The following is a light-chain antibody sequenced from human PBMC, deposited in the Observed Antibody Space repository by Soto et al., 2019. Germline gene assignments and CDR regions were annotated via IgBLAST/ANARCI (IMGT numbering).Light chain of an antibody. Sequence: QSVLTQPASVSGSPGQSITISCTGTRSDVGSYNSIAWYQQHPGKAPRVVIFEVTKRPSGISDRFSGSKSGYTASLTISGLQAEDEADYYCSSYTNSTTLVVFGGGTKVTVL. CDR2: EVT. CDR3: SSYTNSTTLVV. J-gene: IGLJ2*01. CDR1: RSDVGSYNS. V-gene: IGLV2-14*02.